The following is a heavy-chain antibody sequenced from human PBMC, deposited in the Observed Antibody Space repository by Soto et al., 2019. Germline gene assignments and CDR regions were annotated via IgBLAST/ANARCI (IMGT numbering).Heavy chain of an antibody. CDR3: ARDLGAPYCTSSHFSLLDF. CDR1: GGTFSSYA. CDR2: IIPIFGTA. J-gene: IGHJ4*02. D-gene: IGHD2-2*01. V-gene: IGHV1-69*13. Sequence: SVKVSCKASGGTFSSYAISWVRQAPGQGLEWMGGIIPIFGTANYAQKFQGRVTITADESTSTAYMELSSLRSEDTAVYYCARDLGAPYCTSSHFSLLDFRGQGTLVTVSS.